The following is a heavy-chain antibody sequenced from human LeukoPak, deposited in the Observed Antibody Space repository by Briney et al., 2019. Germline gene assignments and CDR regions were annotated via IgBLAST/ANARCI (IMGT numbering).Heavy chain of an antibody. CDR2: ISSSGGST. J-gene: IGHJ1*01. V-gene: IGHV3-23*01. Sequence: PGRSLRLSCATSGFTFSNYAMSWVRQAPGKGLEWVSAISSSGGSTYYADSVKGRFTISRDNSKNTLYLQMNSLRAEDTAVYYCAKDPILMVAVAGGPPEHWGQGTLVTVSS. CDR3: AKDPILMVAVAGGPPEH. D-gene: IGHD6-19*01. CDR1: GFTFSNYA.